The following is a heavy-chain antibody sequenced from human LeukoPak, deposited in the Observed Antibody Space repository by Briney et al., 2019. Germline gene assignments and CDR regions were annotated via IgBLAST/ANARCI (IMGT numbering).Heavy chain of an antibody. Sequence: GGSLRLSCVASGFTFSSYEMNLVRQAPGKGLEWVSYISSSVNTIYYADSVKGRFTISRDNAKKSLYLQMNSLRVEDTGVYYCARVALTVAETEDYWGQGTLVTVSS. CDR1: GFTFSSYE. D-gene: IGHD3-3*02. J-gene: IGHJ4*02. CDR3: ARVALTVAETEDY. CDR2: ISSSVNTI. V-gene: IGHV3-48*03.